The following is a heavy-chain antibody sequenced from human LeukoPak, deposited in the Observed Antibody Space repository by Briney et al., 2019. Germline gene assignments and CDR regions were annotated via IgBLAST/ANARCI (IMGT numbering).Heavy chain of an antibody. CDR2: IYYSGST. CDR3: ARLILLWFGEFYYNPIDY. Sequence: SETLSLTCTVSGDSISSSTYYWGWIRQPPGKGLEWIGSIYYSGSTYYNPSLKSRVTISVDTSKNQFSLKLTSVTAADTAVYYCARLILLWFGEFYYNPIDYWGQGTLVTVSS. J-gene: IGHJ4*02. V-gene: IGHV4-39*01. CDR1: GDSISSSTYY. D-gene: IGHD3-10*01.